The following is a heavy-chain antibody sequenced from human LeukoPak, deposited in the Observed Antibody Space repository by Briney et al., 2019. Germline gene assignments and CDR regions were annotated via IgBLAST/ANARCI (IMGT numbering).Heavy chain of an antibody. V-gene: IGHV3-48*01. CDR1: GFTFSTYG. D-gene: IGHD3-16*01. Sequence: GGSLRLSCAASGFTFSTYGMNWVRQAPGQGLEWVSYISSSSSTIYYADSVKGRFTISRDNAKNSLFLQMNSLRAEDTAVYYCARLGFSGYWGQRTLVTVSS. J-gene: IGHJ4*02. CDR3: ARLGFSGY. CDR2: ISSSSSTI.